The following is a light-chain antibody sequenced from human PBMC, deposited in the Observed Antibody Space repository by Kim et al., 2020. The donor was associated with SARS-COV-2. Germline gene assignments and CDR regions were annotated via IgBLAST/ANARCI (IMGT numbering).Light chain of an antibody. CDR3: QQYKTHPFT. CDR1: QTIGTW. J-gene: IGKJ2*01. Sequence: DIQMSQSPSTLSASVGDRVTITCRASQTIGTWLAWYQQKPEKAPKLLIYDASSLESGVPSRFSGSGSGTDFTLTIPSLQPDDFATYYCQQYKTHPFTFGQGTKLEIK. V-gene: IGKV1-5*01. CDR2: DAS.